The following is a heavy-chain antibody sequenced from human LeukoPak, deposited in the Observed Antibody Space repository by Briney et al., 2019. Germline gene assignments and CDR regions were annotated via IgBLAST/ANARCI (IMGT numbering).Heavy chain of an antibody. J-gene: IGHJ4*02. V-gene: IGHV3-23*01. CDR1: GFTFSSYA. D-gene: IGHD3-22*01. Sequence: GGSLRLSCAASGFTFSSYAMSWVRQAPGKGLEWVSAISGSGAGTSYANSVKGRFTISRDNSKSTLYLQMNSLRAEDTAVYYCAKGHLIYDSTPYYGHWGQGTLVTVSS. CDR3: AKGHLIYDSTPYYGH. CDR2: ISGSGAGT.